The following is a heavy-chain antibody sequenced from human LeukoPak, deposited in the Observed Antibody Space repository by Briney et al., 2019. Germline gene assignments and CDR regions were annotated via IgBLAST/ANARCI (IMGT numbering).Heavy chain of an antibody. J-gene: IGHJ4*02. CDR3: AREDGQLVPLY. CDR1: GDTFSNFV. Sequence: SVKVSCKTSGDTFSNFVISWVRQAPGQGLEWMGGIIPIFGTANYAQKFQGRVTITTDESTSTAYMELSSLRSEDTAVYYCAREDGQLVPLYWGQGTLVTVSS. V-gene: IGHV1-69*05. D-gene: IGHD6-6*01. CDR2: IIPIFGTA.